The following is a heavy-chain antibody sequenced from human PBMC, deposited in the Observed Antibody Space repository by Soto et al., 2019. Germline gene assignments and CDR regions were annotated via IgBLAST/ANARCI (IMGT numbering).Heavy chain of an antibody. CDR2: XXXGXSXT. D-gene: IGHD6-13*01. J-gene: IGHJ4*02. CDR3: ARKDIAGNSVDF. CDR1: GYIFTTYW. V-gene: IGHV5-51*01. Sequence: GESLKIPLKASGYIFTTYWIAWVRQMPGKGLEXMGIXXXGXSXTXYXXXLQGHVTVSADKSISTAYLQWSSLKASDSAMFYGARKDIAGNSVDFWGQGTLVTVSS.